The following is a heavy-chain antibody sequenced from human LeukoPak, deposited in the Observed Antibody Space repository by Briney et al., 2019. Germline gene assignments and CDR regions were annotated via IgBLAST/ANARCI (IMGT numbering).Heavy chain of an antibody. Sequence: GGTLRLSCAASGFTFSRHGMKWVRQAPGKGREWVAVISYDGSNKYYADSVKRRFTVSRDNSKNTLYLQMNSLRADDTAVYYCAKERSSSWNREFDYWGQGTLVTVSS. CDR2: ISYDGSNK. CDR3: AKERSSSWNREFDY. D-gene: IGHD6-13*01. CDR1: GFTFSRHG. V-gene: IGHV3-30*18. J-gene: IGHJ4*02.